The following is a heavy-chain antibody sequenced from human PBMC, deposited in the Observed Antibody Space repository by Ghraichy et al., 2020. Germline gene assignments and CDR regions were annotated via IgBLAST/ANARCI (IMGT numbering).Heavy chain of an antibody. D-gene: IGHD3-16*01. Sequence: SETLSLTCTVSGGSISSSSYYWGWIRQPPGKGLEGIGSIYYSGSTYYNPSLKSRVPISIDTSKNQFSLKLSSVTAADTAVYYCARHSSTGFGNDYWGQGTLVTVSS. J-gene: IGHJ4*02. CDR1: GGSISSSSYY. CDR2: IYYSGST. V-gene: IGHV4-39*01. CDR3: ARHSSTGFGNDY.